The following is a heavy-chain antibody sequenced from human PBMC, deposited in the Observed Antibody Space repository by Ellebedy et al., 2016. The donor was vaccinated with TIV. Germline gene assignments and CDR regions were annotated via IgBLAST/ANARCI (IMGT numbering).Heavy chain of an antibody. J-gene: IGHJ4*01. D-gene: IGHD4-11*01. V-gene: IGHV3-11*04. CDR2: ISSSGRTT. CDR1: GFTFSDYY. Sequence: GESLKISXVASGFTFSDYYMTWIRQAPGKGLEWISYISSSGRTTYYADSVKGRYTISRDNAKNSLFLEMNSLRAEDTAVYYCARDSASHLRFSYTDYWGRGTLIAVSS. CDR3: ARDSASHLRFSYTDY.